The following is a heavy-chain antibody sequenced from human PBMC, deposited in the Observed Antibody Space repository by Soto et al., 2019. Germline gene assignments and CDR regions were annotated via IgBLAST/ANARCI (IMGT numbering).Heavy chain of an antibody. Sequence: SQTLSLTCAISGDSVSSNSAAWNWIRQSPSRGLEWLGRTYYRSKWYNDYAVSVKSRITIDPDTSKNQFSLQLNSVTPEDTAVYYCARESLSPYSSSFLHYRGQATLGSVFS. CDR3: ARESLSPYSSSFLHY. CDR1: GDSVSSNSAA. CDR2: TYYRSKWYN. J-gene: IGHJ4*02. D-gene: IGHD6-6*01. V-gene: IGHV6-1*01.